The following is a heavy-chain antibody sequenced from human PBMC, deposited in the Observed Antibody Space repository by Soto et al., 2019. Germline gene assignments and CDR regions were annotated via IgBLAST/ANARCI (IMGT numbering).Heavy chain of an antibody. D-gene: IGHD3-22*01. CDR2: IYYSGST. Sequence: SETLSLTCTVSGGSISSSSYYWGWIRQPPGKGLEWIGSIYYSGSTYYNPSLKSRVTISVDTSKNQFSLKLSSVTAADTAVYYCARHPAVYYDSSGYYPPVWYFDYWGQGTLVTVSS. CDR3: ARHPAVYYDSSGYYPPVWYFDY. V-gene: IGHV4-39*01. J-gene: IGHJ4*02. CDR1: GGSISSSSYY.